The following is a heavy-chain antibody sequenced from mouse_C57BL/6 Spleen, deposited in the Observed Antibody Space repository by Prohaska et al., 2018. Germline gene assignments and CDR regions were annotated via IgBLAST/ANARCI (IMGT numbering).Heavy chain of an antibody. CDR2: IFPGSDST. CDR3: ARTAQSSY. J-gene: IGHJ3*01. V-gene: IGHV1-75*01. Sequence: QVRLQQSGTELVKPGAPVKISCKASGYTFTDYHINWVKQRPGLALQWIGWIFPGSDSTYYNEKFKGKAKLTVDKDNSTAYMLLSSRTSKESAVYFYARTAQSSYWGQGTLVTVSA. CDR1: GYTFTDYH. D-gene: IGHD3-2*02.